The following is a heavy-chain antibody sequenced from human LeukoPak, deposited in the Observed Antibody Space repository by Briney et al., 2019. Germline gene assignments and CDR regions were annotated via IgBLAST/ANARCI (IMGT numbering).Heavy chain of an antibody. Sequence: PGGSLRLSCAASGFTFDDYAMHWVRQAPGKGLEWVSGISWNSGSIGYADSVKGRFTISRDNAKNSLYLQMNSLRAEDTALYYCANSIGYSSSWYRAWGQGTLVTVSS. CDR2: ISWNSGSI. CDR3: ANSIGYSSSWYRA. J-gene: IGHJ4*02. D-gene: IGHD6-13*01. CDR1: GFTFDDYA. V-gene: IGHV3-9*01.